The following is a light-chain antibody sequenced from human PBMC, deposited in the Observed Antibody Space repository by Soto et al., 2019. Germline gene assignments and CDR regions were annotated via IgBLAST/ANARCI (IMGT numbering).Light chain of an antibody. Sequence: EIVMTQSPGTLSLSPGERATLSCRASQSVTSNYLAWYQQKPGQAPRLLIYGASNRATGIPDRFSGSGSGTDFTLTISRLDPEDFAVYYCQQYAGSPRTFGQGTKVEIK. CDR3: QQYAGSPRT. CDR1: QSVTSNY. V-gene: IGKV3-20*01. CDR2: GAS. J-gene: IGKJ1*01.